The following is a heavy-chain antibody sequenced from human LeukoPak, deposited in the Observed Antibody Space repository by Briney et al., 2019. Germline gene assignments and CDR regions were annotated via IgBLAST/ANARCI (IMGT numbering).Heavy chain of an antibody. Sequence: GGSLRLSCAASGFTFSSYAMSWVRQAPGKGLEWVSAISGSGGSTYYADSVKGRFTISRDNSKNTLYLQMNSLRAEDTAVYYCARRRYYYDSSGRTTYYYMDVRGKGTTVTVSS. CDR3: ARRRYYYDSSGRTTYYYMDV. CDR1: GFTFSSYA. V-gene: IGHV3-23*01. J-gene: IGHJ6*03. CDR2: ISGSGGST. D-gene: IGHD3-22*01.